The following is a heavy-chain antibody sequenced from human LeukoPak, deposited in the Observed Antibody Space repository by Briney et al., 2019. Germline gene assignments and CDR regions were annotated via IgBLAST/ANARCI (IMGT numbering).Heavy chain of an antibody. J-gene: IGHJ3*02. V-gene: IGHV4-30-4*01. CDR1: GGSISSGDYY. CDR2: IYYSGST. CDR3: ARDPGIAVAGPLNTI. Sequence: SETLSLTCTVSGGSISSGDYYWSWIRQPPGKGLEWIGYIYYSGSTYYNPSLKSRVTISVDTSKNQFTLKLSSVTAADTAVYYCARDPGIAVAGPLNTIWGQGTMVTVSS. D-gene: IGHD6-19*01.